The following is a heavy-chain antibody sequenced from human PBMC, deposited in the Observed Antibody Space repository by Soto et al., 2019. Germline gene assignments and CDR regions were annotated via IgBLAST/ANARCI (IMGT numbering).Heavy chain of an antibody. CDR1: GYTLTELS. V-gene: IGHV1-24*01. J-gene: IGHJ3*02. Sequence: ASVKVSCKVSGYTLTELSMHWVRQAPGKGLEWMGGFDPEDGETIYAQKFQGRVTMTEDTSTDTAYMELSSLRSEDTAVYYCATAYPDSSGYYYKAFDIWGQGTMVTVSS. CDR2: FDPEDGET. D-gene: IGHD3-22*01. CDR3: ATAYPDSSGYYYKAFDI.